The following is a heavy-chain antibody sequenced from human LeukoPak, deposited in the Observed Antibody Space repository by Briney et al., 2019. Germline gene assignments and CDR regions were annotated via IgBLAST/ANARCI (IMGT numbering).Heavy chain of an antibody. Sequence: GGSLRLSCGASGFTFSDSAMNWVRQAPGKGLEWVSSIGGYSTSAYYADSVKGRFTISRDNSKSTLYLQMNSLRAEDTAIYYCANSKTTVANFDYWGQGTLVTVSS. CDR3: ANSKTTVANFDY. V-gene: IGHV3-23*01. CDR1: GFTFSDSA. CDR2: IGGYSTSA. J-gene: IGHJ4*02. D-gene: IGHD4-23*01.